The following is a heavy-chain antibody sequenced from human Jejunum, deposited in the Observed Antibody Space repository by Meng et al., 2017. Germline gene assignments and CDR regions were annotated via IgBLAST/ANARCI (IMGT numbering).Heavy chain of an antibody. J-gene: IGHJ4*02. V-gene: IGHV3-23*01. CDR2: ISGSGDST. CDR3: AKKGATTADFDC. D-gene: IGHD1-26*01. Sequence: VQLSESGGGLVQPGGSLRLSCAASGFTFSSFAMSWVRQAPGKGLEWVSVISGSGDSTYYADSVKGRFTISRDNSKNTLYLQLNSLRAEDTALYHCAKKGATTADFDCWGQGTLVTVSS. CDR1: GFTFSSFA.